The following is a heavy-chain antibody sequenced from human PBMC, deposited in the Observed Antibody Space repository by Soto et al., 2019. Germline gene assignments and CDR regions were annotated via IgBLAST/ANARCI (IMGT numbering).Heavy chain of an antibody. D-gene: IGHD6-19*01. CDR1: EFTFKNYA. J-gene: IGHJ4*02. V-gene: IGHV3-23*01. CDR3: SRVVWSICGWYLRCFDF. CDR2: ISGTGGNT. Sequence: GGSLRLSCAASEFTFKNYAMIWVRQAPGKGLEWVSTISGTGGNTYYADSVQGRFSISRDNSKNTLLLQMLSLRAEDTAIYYCSRVVWSICGWYLRCFDFWGQGTLVTVSS.